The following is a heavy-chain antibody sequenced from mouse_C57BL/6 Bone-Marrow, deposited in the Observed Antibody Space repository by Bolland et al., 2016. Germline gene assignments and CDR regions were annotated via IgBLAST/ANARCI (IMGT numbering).Heavy chain of an antibody. V-gene: IGHV1-55*01. J-gene: IGHJ3*01. CDR3: ARQLRLRLFDY. Sequence: EKFKSKATLTVDTSSSTAYMQLSSLTSEDSAVYYCARQLRLRLFDYWGQGTLV. D-gene: IGHD3-2*02.